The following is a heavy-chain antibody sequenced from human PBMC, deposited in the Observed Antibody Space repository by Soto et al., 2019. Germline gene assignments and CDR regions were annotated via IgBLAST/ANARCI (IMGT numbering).Heavy chain of an antibody. CDR1: GFTFNTYA. CDR3: AKEGYYCSGGSCYSGPYFDY. V-gene: IGHV3-23*01. Sequence: LRLSCAASGFTFNTYAMTWVRQAPGKGLEWVSGISGSGNTYYADSVKGRFTISRDNSKIALFLQMNTLRAEDTAVYYCAKEGYYCSGGSCYSGPYFDYWGQGALVTVSS. CDR2: ISGSGNT. J-gene: IGHJ4*02. D-gene: IGHD2-15*01.